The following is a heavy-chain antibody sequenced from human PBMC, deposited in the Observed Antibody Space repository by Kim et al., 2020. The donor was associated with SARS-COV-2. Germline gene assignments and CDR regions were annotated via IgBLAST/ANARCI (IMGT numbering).Heavy chain of an antibody. V-gene: IGHV3-43*01. J-gene: IGHJ4*02. D-gene: IGHD3-16*02. CDR3: AKDTTFGGLIGHFDY. Sequence: GGSLRLSCAASGFTFDDYTMHWVRQAPGKGLEWVSLISWDGGSTYYADSVKGRFTISRDNSKNSLYLQMNSLRTEDTALYYCAKDTTFGGLIGHFDYWGQGALVTVSS. CDR1: GFTFDDYT. CDR2: ISWDGGST.